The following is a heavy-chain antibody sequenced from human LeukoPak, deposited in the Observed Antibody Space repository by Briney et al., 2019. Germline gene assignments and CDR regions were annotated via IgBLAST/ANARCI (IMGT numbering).Heavy chain of an antibody. CDR2: IYYSGNS. J-gene: IGHJ4*02. Sequence: PSETLSLTCTVSGGSISSYYWSWIRQPPGKGLEWIGYIYYSGNSFYNPSLKSRVTISVDTSKNHVSLNLSSVTAADTAVYYCARGNNPYYFDYWGQGTLVTVSS. D-gene: IGHD2/OR15-2a*01. CDR3: ARGNNPYYFDY. V-gene: IGHV4-30-4*08. CDR1: GGSISSYY.